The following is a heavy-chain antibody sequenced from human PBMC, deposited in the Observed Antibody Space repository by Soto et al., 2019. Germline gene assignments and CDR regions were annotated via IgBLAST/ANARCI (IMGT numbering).Heavy chain of an antibody. D-gene: IGHD3-10*01. J-gene: IGHJ5*02. Sequence: SETLSLTCTVSGGSISSGGYYWSWIRQHPGKGLEWIGYIYYSGSTYYNPSLKSRVTISVDTSKNQFSLKLSSVTAADTAVYYCARGSDGSGSYYKRGHWFDPWGQGTLVTVSS. CDR2: IYYSGST. V-gene: IGHV4-31*03. CDR3: ARGSDGSGSYYKRGHWFDP. CDR1: GGSISSGGYY.